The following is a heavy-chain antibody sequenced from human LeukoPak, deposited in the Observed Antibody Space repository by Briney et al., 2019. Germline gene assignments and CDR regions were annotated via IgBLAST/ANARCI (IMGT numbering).Heavy chain of an antibody. CDR3: ARDRAAAGPSHDAFDI. J-gene: IGHJ3*02. CDR1: GFTFSSYG. V-gene: IGHV3-33*01. D-gene: IGHD6-25*01. Sequence: GGSLRLSCAASGFTFSSYGMHWVRQAPGKGLEWVAVIWYDGSNKYYADSVEGRFTISRDNSKNTLYLQMNSLRAEDTAVYYCARDRAAAGPSHDAFDIWGQGTMVTVSS. CDR2: IWYDGSNK.